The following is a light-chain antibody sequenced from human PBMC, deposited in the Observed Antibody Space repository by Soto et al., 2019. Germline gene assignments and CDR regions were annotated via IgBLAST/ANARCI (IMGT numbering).Light chain of an antibody. Sequence: QTVVTQPPSASGTPGQRVTISCSGSNSNIGSNPVNWYQQLPGTAPKLLIYGHNQRPSGVPDRFSGSKSGTSASLAISGLQSEDEAYFYRATWDDTLNGLVFGGGTKLTVL. CDR3: ATWDDTLNGLV. CDR2: GHN. CDR1: NSNIGSNP. V-gene: IGLV1-44*01. J-gene: IGLJ2*01.